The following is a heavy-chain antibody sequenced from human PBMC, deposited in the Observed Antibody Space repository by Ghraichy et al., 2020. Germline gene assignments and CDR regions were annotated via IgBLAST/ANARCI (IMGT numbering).Heavy chain of an antibody. CDR3: ARDRRFPELTDSTENLWSDYGMDV. J-gene: IGHJ6*02. D-gene: IGHD1-26*01. V-gene: IGHV3-48*02. Sequence: GGSLRLSCAASGFTFSSYSMNWVRQAPGKGLEWVSYISSSSSTIYYADSVKGRFTISRDNAKNSLYLQMNSLRDEDTAVYYCARDRRFPELTDSTENLWSDYGMDVWGQGTTVTVSS. CDR2: ISSSSSTI. CDR1: GFTFSSYS.